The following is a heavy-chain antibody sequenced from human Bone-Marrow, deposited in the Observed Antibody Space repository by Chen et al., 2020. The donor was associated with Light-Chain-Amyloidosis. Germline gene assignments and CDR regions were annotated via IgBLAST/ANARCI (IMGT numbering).Heavy chain of an antibody. Sequence: EVQLVESGGGLVQFGESLRLSCAASGISFSNNWMSWVRQAPGKGLEWVAKVQGDGSEKYFVDSVKGRFTISRHNAKNSLYLQMNSLTDEDTAVYYWTQEYLGAYDHWGQGTLLIVSS. CDR2: VQGDGSEK. CDR1: GISFSNNW. CDR3: TQEYLGAYDH. D-gene: IGHD3-16*01. J-gene: IGHJ4*02. V-gene: IGHV3-7*05.